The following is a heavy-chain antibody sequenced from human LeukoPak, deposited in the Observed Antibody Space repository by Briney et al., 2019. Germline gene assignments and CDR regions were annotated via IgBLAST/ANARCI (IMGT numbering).Heavy chain of an antibody. CDR2: IYYSGST. J-gene: IGHJ6*02. CDR3: ARDSPRTNYYYYGMDV. CDR1: GGSISSGDYY. V-gene: IGHV4-30-4*01. Sequence: SETLSLTCTVSGGSISSGDYYWGWIRQPPGKGLEWIGYIYYSGSTYYNPFLKSRVTISVDTSKNQFSPKLSSVTAADTAVYYCARDSPRTNYYYYGMDVWGQGTTVTVSS.